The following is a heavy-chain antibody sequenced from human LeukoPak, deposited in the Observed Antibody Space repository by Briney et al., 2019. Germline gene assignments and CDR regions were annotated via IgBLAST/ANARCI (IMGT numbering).Heavy chain of an antibody. V-gene: IGHV4-34*01. CDR1: SGSFSGYY. D-gene: IGHD3-16*01. J-gene: IGHJ4*02. Sequence: SETLSLTCAVYSGSFSGYYWSWIRQPPGKGLEWIGEINHSGSTNYNPSLKSRVTISVDTSKNQFSLKLSSVTAADTAVYYCAKIHFGDFDYWGQGTLVTVSS. CDR2: INHSGST. CDR3: AKIHFGDFDY.